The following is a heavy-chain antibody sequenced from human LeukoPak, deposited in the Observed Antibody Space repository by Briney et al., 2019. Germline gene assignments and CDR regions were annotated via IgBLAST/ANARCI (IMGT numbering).Heavy chain of an antibody. CDR3: VGGGSSGLIAY. Sequence: PGGSLRLSCAASGFTFSDHYMDWVRQASGRGLEWVARTRNKANSHTTEYAASVKGRFTISRDDSKNSLYLQMNSLKTEDTAVYYCVGGGSSGLIAYWGQGTLVTVSS. CDR2: TRNKANSHTT. CDR1: GFTFSDHY. J-gene: IGHJ4*02. V-gene: IGHV3-72*01. D-gene: IGHD6-19*01.